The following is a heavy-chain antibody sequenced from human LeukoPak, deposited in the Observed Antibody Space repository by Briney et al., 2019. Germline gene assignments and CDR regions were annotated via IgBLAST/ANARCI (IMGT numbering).Heavy chain of an antibody. CDR1: GGSISSGGYY. CDR3: ARAVWDIIVVANFDY. Sequence: PSETLSLTCTVSGGSISSGGYYWSWLRQHPGKGLEWIGYIYYSGSTYYNPSLKSRVTISVDTSKNQFSLKLSTVTAADTAVYYCARAVWDIIVVANFDYWGQGTLVTVSS. V-gene: IGHV4-31*03. J-gene: IGHJ4*02. D-gene: IGHD2-2*01. CDR2: IYYSGST.